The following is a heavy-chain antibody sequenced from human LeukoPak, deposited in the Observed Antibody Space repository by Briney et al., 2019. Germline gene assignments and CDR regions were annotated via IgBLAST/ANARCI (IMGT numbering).Heavy chain of an antibody. CDR3: ASGYYDSSGYPTPFDY. J-gene: IGHJ4*02. D-gene: IGHD3-22*01. CDR2: INSGGTVT. V-gene: IGHV3-74*01. Sequence: GGSLRLSCAASGFTFSDFWMHWVRQAPGKGLVWVSRINSGGTVTNYADSVKGQLTISRDNAKNTLYLQMNSLRAEDTAVYYCASGYYDSSGYPTPFDYWGQGTLVTVSS. CDR1: GFTFSDFW.